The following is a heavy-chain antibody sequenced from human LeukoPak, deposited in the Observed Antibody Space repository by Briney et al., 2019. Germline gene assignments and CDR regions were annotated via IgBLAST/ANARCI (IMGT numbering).Heavy chain of an antibody. J-gene: IGHJ4*02. CDR2: INPSGGST. Sequence: ASVKVSCKASGYTFTSYYMHWVRQAPGQGLEWMGIINPSGGSTSYAQKFQGRVTMTRDTSTSTVYMELSSLRSEDTAVYYCARALAYCGGDCFPFDYWGQGTLVTVSS. D-gene: IGHD2-21*02. CDR3: ARALAYCGGDCFPFDY. CDR1: GYTFTSYY. V-gene: IGHV1-46*01.